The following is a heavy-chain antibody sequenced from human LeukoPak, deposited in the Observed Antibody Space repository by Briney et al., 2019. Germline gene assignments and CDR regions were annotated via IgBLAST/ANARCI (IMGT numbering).Heavy chain of an antibody. D-gene: IGHD2-2*01. J-gene: IGHJ6*03. V-gene: IGHV3-30*03. Sequence: PGGSLRLSCAASGFTFSSSGMHWVRQASGKGLEWVALISYDGSNKYHADSVKGRFTISRDNPKSTLYLQMNSLRAEDTAVYYCARSGGSTVFYYMDVWGKGTTVTVSS. CDR1: GFTFSSSG. CDR2: ISYDGSNK. CDR3: ARSGGSTVFYYMDV.